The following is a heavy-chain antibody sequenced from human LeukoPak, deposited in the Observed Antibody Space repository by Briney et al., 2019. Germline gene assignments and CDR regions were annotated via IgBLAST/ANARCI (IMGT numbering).Heavy chain of an antibody. CDR3: ARAGRSTPDY. J-gene: IGHJ4*02. CDR2: INAGNGNT. CDR1: GYTFSSYV. Sequence: GASVKVSCKASGYTFSSYVMYWVRQAPGQRLEWMGWINAGNGNTKYSRNFQGRVTFTRDTSASTAYMELSSLRSEDTAVYYCARAGRSTPDYWGQGTLVTVSS. V-gene: IGHV1-3*01. D-gene: IGHD2-2*01.